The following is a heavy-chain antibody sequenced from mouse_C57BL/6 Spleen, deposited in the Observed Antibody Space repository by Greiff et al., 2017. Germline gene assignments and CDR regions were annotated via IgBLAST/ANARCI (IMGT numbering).Heavy chain of an antibody. CDR2: ISSGSSTI. CDR1: GFTFSDYG. Sequence: EVKLVESGGGLVKPGGSLKLSCAASGFTFSDYGMHWVRQAPEKGLEWVAYISSGSSTIYYADTVKGRFTISRDNAKNTLFLQMTSLRSEDTAMYYCAREESNYGMDYWGQGTSVTVSS. J-gene: IGHJ4*01. V-gene: IGHV5-17*01. CDR3: AREESNYGMDY. D-gene: IGHD2-5*01.